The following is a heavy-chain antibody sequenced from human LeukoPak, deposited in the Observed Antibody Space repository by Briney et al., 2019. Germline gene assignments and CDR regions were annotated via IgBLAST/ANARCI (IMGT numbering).Heavy chain of an antibody. V-gene: IGHV4-38-2*02. D-gene: IGHD3-22*01. J-gene: IGHJ4*02. CDR1: GYSISSGYY. CDR3: VVRFLEREVGPDEQPQHDY. CDR2: IYHSGST. Sequence: KSSETLSLTCTVSGYSISSGYYWGWIRQPPGKGLEWIGSIYHSGSTYYNPSLKSRVTISVDTSKNQFSLKLSSVTAADTAVYYCVVRFLEREVGPDEQPQHDYWGQGTLVTVSS.